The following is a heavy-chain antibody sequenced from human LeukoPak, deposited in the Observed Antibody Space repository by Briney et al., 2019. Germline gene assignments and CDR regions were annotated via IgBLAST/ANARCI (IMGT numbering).Heavy chain of an antibody. CDR2: IIPIFGTA. CDR1: GGTFSIYA. J-gene: IGHJ6*03. Sequence: SVKVSCKASGGTFSIYAISWVRQAPGQGLEWMGGIIPIFGTANYAQKFQGRVTITADESTITAYMELSSLRSEDTAVYYCARWRASEGYYYYYYMDVWGKGTTVTVSS. D-gene: IGHD3-3*01. V-gene: IGHV1-69*13. CDR3: ARWRASEGYYYYYYMDV.